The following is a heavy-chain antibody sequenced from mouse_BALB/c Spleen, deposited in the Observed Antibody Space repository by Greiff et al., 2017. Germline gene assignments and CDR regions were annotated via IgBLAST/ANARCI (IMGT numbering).Heavy chain of an antibody. V-gene: IGHV5-4*02. Sequence: EVKLMESGGGLVKPGGSLKLSCAASGFTFSDYYMYWVRQTPEKRLEWVATISDGGSYTYYPDSVKGRFTISRDNAKNNLYLQMSSLKSEDTAMYYCARDGWDGVYAMDYWGQGTSVTVSS. CDR1: GFTFSDYY. CDR2: ISDGGSYT. J-gene: IGHJ4*01. D-gene: IGHD4-1*01. CDR3: ARDGWDGVYAMDY.